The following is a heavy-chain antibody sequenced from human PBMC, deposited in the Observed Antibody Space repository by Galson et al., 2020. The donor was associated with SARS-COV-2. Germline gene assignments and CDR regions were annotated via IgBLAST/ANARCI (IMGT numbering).Heavy chain of an antibody. CDR2: ISHDGSAK. D-gene: IGHD4-17*01. J-gene: IGHJ2*01. CDR3: AKAGVTRILWYFDL. CDR1: GFTFSSYG. Sequence: TGGSLRLSCAAAGFTFSSYGMHWVRQAPGKGLEWVAVISHDGSAKYYSDSVEGRFTISRDNSKNTLYLQMNSLRAEDTAVYYCAKAGVTRILWYFDLWGRGTLVTVSS. V-gene: IGHV3-30*18.